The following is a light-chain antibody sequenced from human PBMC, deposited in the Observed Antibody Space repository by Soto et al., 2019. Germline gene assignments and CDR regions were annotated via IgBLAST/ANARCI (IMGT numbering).Light chain of an antibody. CDR1: QSISTF. Sequence: DIQMTQSPSSLSASVGDRVTITCRASQSISTFLNWYQQRPGKAPKLLIHAASNLQSGVPSRFSGSGAGTDFALTITSLQPEDFATYYCQQSYSVPYTFGQGTKLEIK. CDR3: QQSYSVPYT. CDR2: AAS. J-gene: IGKJ2*01. V-gene: IGKV1-39*01.